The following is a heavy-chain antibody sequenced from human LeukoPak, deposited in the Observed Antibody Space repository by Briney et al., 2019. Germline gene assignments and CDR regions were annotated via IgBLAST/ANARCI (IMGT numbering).Heavy chain of an antibody. D-gene: IGHD6-13*01. CDR2: VYYNGNT. J-gene: IGHJ4*02. CDR3: ARDGANPLVRFYYFDY. V-gene: IGHV4-39*07. Sequence: SETLSLTCAVSGGPVGSSAFYWGWIRQPPGKGLEWIGRVYYNGNTFYNPSLKSRVAISVDTSKNQFSLNVTSVTAADTAVYYCARDGANPLVRFYYFDYWGQGTLVTVSS. CDR1: GGPVGSSAFY.